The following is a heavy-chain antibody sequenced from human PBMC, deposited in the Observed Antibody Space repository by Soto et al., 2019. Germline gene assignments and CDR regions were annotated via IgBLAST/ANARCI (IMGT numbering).Heavy chain of an antibody. D-gene: IGHD1-7*01. V-gene: IGHV3-23*01. CDR1: GFTFSSYA. CDR2: ISGSGGST. CDR3: AKDEGGWTGTERDFDY. Sequence: GGSLRLSCAASGFTFSSYAMSWVRQAPGKGLEWVSAISGSGGSTYYADSVKGRFTISRDNSKNTLYLQMNSLRAEDTAVYYCAKDEGGWTGTERDFDYWGQGTLVTVSS. J-gene: IGHJ4*02.